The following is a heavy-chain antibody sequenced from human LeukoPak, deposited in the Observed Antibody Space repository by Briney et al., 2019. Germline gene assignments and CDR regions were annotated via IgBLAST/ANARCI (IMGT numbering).Heavy chain of an antibody. D-gene: IGHD1-26*01. CDR3: ARDNSVGDNAWWFDP. V-gene: IGHV1-46*01. J-gene: IGHJ5*02. CDR2: INPTGGST. CDR1: GYTFTSYY. Sequence: ASVKVSCKASGYTFTSYYMHWVRQAPGQGLEWMGLINPTGGSTGYAQRFQGRVTMTRDMSTSTDYMELSSLRSEDTAIYYCARDNSVGDNAWWFDPWGQGTLVTVSS.